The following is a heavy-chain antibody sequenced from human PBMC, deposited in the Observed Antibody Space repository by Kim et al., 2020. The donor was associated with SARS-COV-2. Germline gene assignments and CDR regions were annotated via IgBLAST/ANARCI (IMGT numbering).Heavy chain of an antibody. CDR3: AAITMVRGVIAGAFDY. D-gene: IGHD3-10*01. Sequence: KFQGRVTMTEDTSTDTAYMELSSLRSEDTAVYYCAAITMVRGVIAGAFDYWGQGTLVTVSS. J-gene: IGHJ4*02. V-gene: IGHV1-24*01.